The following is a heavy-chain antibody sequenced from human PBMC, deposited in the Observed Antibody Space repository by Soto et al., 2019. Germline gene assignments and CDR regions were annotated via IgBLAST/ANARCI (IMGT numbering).Heavy chain of an antibody. CDR2: INAGNGNT. D-gene: IGHD6-13*01. V-gene: IGHV1-3*01. CDR1: GYTFTSYA. J-gene: IGHJ6*02. Sequence: ASVKVSCKASGYTFTSYAMHWVRQAPGQRLEWMGWINAGNGNTKYSQKFQGRVTIARDTSASTAYMELSSLRSEDTAVYYCARDSSRYYYYGMDVWGQGTTVTVSS. CDR3: ARDSSRYYYYGMDV.